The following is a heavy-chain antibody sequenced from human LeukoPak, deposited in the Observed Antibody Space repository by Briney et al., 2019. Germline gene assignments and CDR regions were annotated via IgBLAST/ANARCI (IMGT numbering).Heavy chain of an antibody. CDR2: IYYSGST. CDR3: AMGITMVRGLEY. CDR1: GGSISSGDYY. J-gene: IGHJ4*02. D-gene: IGHD3-10*01. Sequence: SETLSLTCTVSGGSISSGDYYWSWIRQPPGKGLEWIGCIYYSGSTYYNPSLKSRVTISVDTSKSQFSLKLSSVTAADTAVYYCAMGITMVRGLEYWGQGTLVTVSS. V-gene: IGHV4-30-4*01.